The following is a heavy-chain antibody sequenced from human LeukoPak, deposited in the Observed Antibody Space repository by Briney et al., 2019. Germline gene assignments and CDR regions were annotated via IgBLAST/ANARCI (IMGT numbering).Heavy chain of an antibody. Sequence: PGRSLRLSCAASGFTFSSYAMHWVRQAPGKGLEWVAVISYDGSNKYYADSVKGRFTISRDNSKNTLYLQMNSLRAEDTAVYYCARGGRSGQLLYWGQGTLVTVSS. J-gene: IGHJ4*02. CDR2: ISYDGSNK. CDR1: GFTFSSYA. D-gene: IGHD1-26*01. V-gene: IGHV3-30-3*01. CDR3: ARGGRSGQLLY.